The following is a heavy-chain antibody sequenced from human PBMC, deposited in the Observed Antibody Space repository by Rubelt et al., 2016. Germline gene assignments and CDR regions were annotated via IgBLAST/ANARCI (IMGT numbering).Heavy chain of an antibody. D-gene: IGHD1-26*01. Sequence: QVQLVQSGAEVKKPGASVKVSCKASGYAFTTYNMHCLRQAPGHGLEWMGIISPSGGSATYAQKFQGRVTMTRDTSTSTVYMELSSLRSEDTAVYYCARDSGNWTFDIWGQGTMVTVAS. J-gene: IGHJ3*02. CDR2: ISPSGGSA. V-gene: IGHV1-46*01. CDR1: GYAFTTYN. CDR3: ARDSGNWTFDI.